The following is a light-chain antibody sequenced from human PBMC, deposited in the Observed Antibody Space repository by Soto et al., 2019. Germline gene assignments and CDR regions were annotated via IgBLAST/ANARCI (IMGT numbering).Light chain of an antibody. V-gene: IGLV1-44*01. CDR1: FSNIGDNA. CDR3: AAWDDSLNAL. J-gene: IGLJ1*01. Sequence: QSVLTQPPSLSATPGQRVNISCSGSFSNIGDNAVNWYQQLPGAGPKLLIYLNDQRPSGVPDRFSGSKSGTSAFLAISGLQSEDEADYYCAAWDDSLNALFGTGTKVTVL. CDR2: LND.